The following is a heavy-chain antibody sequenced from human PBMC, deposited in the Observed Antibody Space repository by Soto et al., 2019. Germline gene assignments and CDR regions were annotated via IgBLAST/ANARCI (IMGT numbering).Heavy chain of an antibody. D-gene: IGHD6-6*01. CDR3: ARRGGSSSGYYYYAMDV. V-gene: IGHV4-31*03. Sequence: SETLSLTCSVSSDSMNSGGYYWSWIRQHPGKGLEWIGYIYSNGDTYYNPSLKSRVTISVDTSKNQFSLNLTSVTAADTAVYYCARRGGSSSGYYYYAMDVWGQGTTVTAP. J-gene: IGHJ6*02. CDR1: SDSMNSGGYY. CDR2: IYSNGDT.